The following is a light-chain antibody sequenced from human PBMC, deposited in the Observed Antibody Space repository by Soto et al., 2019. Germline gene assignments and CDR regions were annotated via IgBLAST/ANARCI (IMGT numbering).Light chain of an antibody. Sequence: DIQMTQSPSSLSASLGDRVTITCRASQSISSYLNWYQQKPGKAPKLLIYAASSLQSGVQSRFSGSGSGTDFTRTIRSLQPEDFGTYYCQQSYSTLGYTFGQGTKLECK. J-gene: IGKJ2*01. CDR2: AAS. CDR1: QSISSY. V-gene: IGKV1-39*01. CDR3: QQSYSTLGYT.